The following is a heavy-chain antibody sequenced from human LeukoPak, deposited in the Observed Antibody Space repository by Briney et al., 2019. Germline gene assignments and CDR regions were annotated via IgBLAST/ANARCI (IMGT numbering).Heavy chain of an antibody. D-gene: IGHD6-13*01. CDR1: GFTFSSYE. J-gene: IGHJ4*02. CDR2: ISSSGSTI. CDR3: AKAPWYSSSWYY. Sequence: PGGSLRLSCAASGFTFSSYEMNWVRQAPGKGLEWVSYISSSGSTIYYADSVKGRFTISRDNSKNTLYLQMNSLRAEDTAVYYCAKAPWYSSSWYYWGQGTLVTVSS. V-gene: IGHV3-48*03.